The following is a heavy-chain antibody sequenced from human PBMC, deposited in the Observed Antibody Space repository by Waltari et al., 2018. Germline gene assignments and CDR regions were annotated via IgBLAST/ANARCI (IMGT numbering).Heavy chain of an antibody. V-gene: IGHV3-30*01. D-gene: IGHD3-22*01. J-gene: IGHJ3*02. CDR2: ISYDGSNK. CDR3: ARDTPYYYDSSGTPQDAFDI. Sequence: QVQLVESGGGVVQPGRSLRLSCAASGFTFSSYAMHWVRQAPGKGPEWVAVISYDGSNKYYADSVKGRFTISRDNSKNTLYLQMNSLRAEDTAVYYCARDTPYYYDSSGTPQDAFDIWGQGTMVTVSS. CDR1: GFTFSSYA.